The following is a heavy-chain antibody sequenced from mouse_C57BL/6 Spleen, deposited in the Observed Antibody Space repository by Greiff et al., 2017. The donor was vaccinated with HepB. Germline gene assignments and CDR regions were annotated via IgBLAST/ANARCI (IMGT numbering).Heavy chain of an antibody. CDR1: GFTFSSYA. V-gene: IGHV5-9-1*02. CDR2: ISSGGDYI. CDR3: TRGGIYYGYDEGFAY. Sequence: DVHLVESGEGLVKPGGSLKLSCAASGFTFSSYAMSWVRQTPEKRLEWVAYISSGGDYIYYADTVKGRFTISRDNARNTLYLQMSSLKSEDTAMYYCTRGGIYYGYDEGFAYWGQGTLVTVSA. D-gene: IGHD2-2*01. J-gene: IGHJ3*01.